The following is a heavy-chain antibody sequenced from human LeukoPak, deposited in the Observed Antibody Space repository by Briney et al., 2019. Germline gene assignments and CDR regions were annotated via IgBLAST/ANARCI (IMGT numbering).Heavy chain of an antibody. Sequence: PGGSLRLSCAASGFTFSSYAMSWVRQAPGKGLEWVSAISGSGDSTYSTDSVKDRFTISRDNSKNTLYLQMNSLRAEDTAVYYCAKKVPANWGSYFDYWGQGTLVTVSS. J-gene: IGHJ4*02. D-gene: IGHD7-27*01. CDR1: GFTFSSYA. V-gene: IGHV3-23*01. CDR2: ISGSGDST. CDR3: AKKVPANWGSYFDY.